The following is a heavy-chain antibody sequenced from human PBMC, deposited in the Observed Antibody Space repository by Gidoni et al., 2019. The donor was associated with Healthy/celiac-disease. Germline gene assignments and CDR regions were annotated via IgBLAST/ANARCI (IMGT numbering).Heavy chain of an antibody. CDR3: ARDTFLWAGYGMDV. V-gene: IGHV4-34*01. CDR2: INHSGST. Sequence: QVQLQQWGAGLLKPSEPLSLTCAVYGGSFSGYYGSWIRQPPGKGLEWIGEINHSGSTNYNPSLKSRVTISVDTSKNQFSLKLSSVTAADTAVYYCARDTFLWAGYGMDVWGQGTTVTVSS. J-gene: IGHJ6*02. CDR1: GGSFSGYY. D-gene: IGHD3-10*01.